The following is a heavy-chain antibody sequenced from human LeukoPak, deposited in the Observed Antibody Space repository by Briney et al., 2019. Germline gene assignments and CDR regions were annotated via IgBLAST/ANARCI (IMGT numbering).Heavy chain of an antibody. CDR1: GFTFSGSA. CDR2: IRSKANSYAT. D-gene: IGHD3-22*01. J-gene: IGHJ4*02. Sequence: GGSLKLSCAASGFTFSGSAMHWVRQASGKRLEWVGRIRSKANSYATAYAASVKGRFTISRDDSKNTAYLQMNSLKTEDTAVYYCTRRGYYDSSGYHKDYWGQGTLVTVSS. CDR3: TRRGYYDSSGYHKDY. V-gene: IGHV3-73*01.